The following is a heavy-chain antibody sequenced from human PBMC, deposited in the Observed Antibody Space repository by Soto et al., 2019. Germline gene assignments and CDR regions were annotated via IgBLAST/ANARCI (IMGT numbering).Heavy chain of an antibody. J-gene: IGHJ4*02. Sequence: QVQLVQSGAEVKKPGSSVKVSCKASGGTFSSYAISWVRQAPGQGLEWRGGIIPIFGTANYAQKFQGRVTSTADKFTGTGYMALCSLTSDDTAVYYCARAGTATTTNCACRGQGTLVTVSS. CDR1: GGTFSSYA. V-gene: IGHV1-69*14. D-gene: IGHD1-1*01. CDR3: ARAGTATTTNCAC. CDR2: IIPIFGTA.